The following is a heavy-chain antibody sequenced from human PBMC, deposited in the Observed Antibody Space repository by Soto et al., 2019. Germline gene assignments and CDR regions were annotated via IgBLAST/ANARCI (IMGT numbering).Heavy chain of an antibody. J-gene: IGHJ4*02. CDR1: GGSINSSNW. D-gene: IGHD5-12*01. V-gene: IGHV4-4*02. Sequence: PSETLSLTCAVSGGSINSSNWWSWVRQPPGKGLEWIGEIYHSGSTNYNPSLKSRVTISVDKSKNQFSLKLSSVTAADTALYYWAMGYSAYLVPDYWGQGILVTVSS. CDR2: IYHSGST. CDR3: AMGYSAYLVPDY.